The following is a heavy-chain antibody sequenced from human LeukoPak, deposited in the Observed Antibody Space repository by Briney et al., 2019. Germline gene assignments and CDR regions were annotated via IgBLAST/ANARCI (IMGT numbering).Heavy chain of an antibody. CDR3: ARWASQRITIFGVVIAPYYYYGMDV. J-gene: IGHJ6*02. CDR2: ISAYNGNT. D-gene: IGHD3-3*01. Sequence: ASVKVSCKASGYTFTSYGISWVRQAPGQGLEWMGWISAYNGNTNYAQKLQGRVTMTTDTSTSTAYMELRSLRSEDTAVYYCARWASQRITIFGVVIAPYYYYGMDVWGQGTTVTVSS. CDR1: GYTFTSYG. V-gene: IGHV1-18*01.